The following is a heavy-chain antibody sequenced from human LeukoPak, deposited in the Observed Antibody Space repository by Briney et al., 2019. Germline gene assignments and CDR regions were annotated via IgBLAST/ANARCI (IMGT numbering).Heavy chain of an antibody. CDR1: DYTFTSYG. CDR2: ISAYNGNT. CDR3: ARDRLIVVVPAAIYYYYGMDV. Sequence: ASVKVSCKASDYTFTSYGISWVRQAPGQGLEWMGWISAYNGNTNYAQKLQGRVTMTTDTSTSTAYMELRGLRSDDTAVYYCARDRLIVVVPAAIYYYYGMDVWGQGTTVTVSS. V-gene: IGHV1-18*01. J-gene: IGHJ6*02. D-gene: IGHD2-2*01.